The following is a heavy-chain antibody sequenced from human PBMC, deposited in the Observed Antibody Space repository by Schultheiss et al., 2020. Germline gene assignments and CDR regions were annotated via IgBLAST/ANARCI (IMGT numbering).Heavy chain of an antibody. CDR1: GFTFSSYG. J-gene: IGHJ4*01. CDR2: ISYDGSNK. Sequence: GESLKISCAASGFTFSSYGMHWVRQAPGKGLEWVAVISYDGSNKYYADSVKGRFTISRDNSKNTLYLQMNSLRAEDTAVYYCAREVDADLGAFDYWGHGTLVTVS. D-gene: IGHD2-15*01. V-gene: IGHV3-30*03. CDR3: AREVDADLGAFDY.